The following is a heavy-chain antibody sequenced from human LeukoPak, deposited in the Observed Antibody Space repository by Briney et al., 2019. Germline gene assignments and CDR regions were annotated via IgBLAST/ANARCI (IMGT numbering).Heavy chain of an antibody. Sequence: SQTLSLTCAVSGGSISSGGYSWSWIRQSPGKGLEWIGYIYHSGSTYYNPSLKSRVTISVDRSKNQFSLKLSSVTAADTAVYYCARSILLWFGEFSIPRGDSWFDPWGQGTLVTVSS. V-gene: IGHV4-30-2*06. J-gene: IGHJ5*02. D-gene: IGHD3-10*01. CDR2: IYHSGST. CDR1: GGSISSGGYS. CDR3: ARSILLWFGEFSIPRGDSWFDP.